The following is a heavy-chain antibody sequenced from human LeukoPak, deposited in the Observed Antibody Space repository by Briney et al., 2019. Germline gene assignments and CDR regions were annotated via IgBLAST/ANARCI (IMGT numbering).Heavy chain of an antibody. CDR1: GFTFSSYS. V-gene: IGHV3-21*01. J-gene: IGHJ4*02. CDR3: ARVVGQGTAMPSRDYFDY. CDR2: ISSSSSYI. Sequence: GGSLRLSCAASGFTFSSYSMNWVRQAPGKGLEWVSSISSSSSYIYYADSVKGRFTISRDNAKNSLYLQMNSLRAEDTAVYYCARVVGQGTAMPSRDYFDYWGQGTLVIVSS. D-gene: IGHD5-18*01.